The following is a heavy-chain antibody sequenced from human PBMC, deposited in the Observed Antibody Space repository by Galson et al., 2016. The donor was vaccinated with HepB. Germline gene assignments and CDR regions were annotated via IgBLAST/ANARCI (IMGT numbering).Heavy chain of an antibody. CDR2: INGTGTIT. Sequence: SLRLSCAASGLSFSPYAVSWVRQAPGKGLEWVSAINGTGTITKYADSVKGRFTISRDNGKNSLYLQMGSLRAEDTAVYYCARGDCSSSTCYVIWFDPWGQGTLVTVSS. CDR3: ARGDCSSSTCYVIWFDP. CDR1: GLSFSPYA. V-gene: IGHV3-23*01. J-gene: IGHJ5*02. D-gene: IGHD2-2*01.